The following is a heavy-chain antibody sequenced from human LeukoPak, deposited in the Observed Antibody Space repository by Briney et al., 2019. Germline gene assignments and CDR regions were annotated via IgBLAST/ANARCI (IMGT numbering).Heavy chain of an antibody. CDR1: GCSISGGDYY. D-gene: IGHD4-23*01. V-gene: IGHV4-30-4*01. Sequence: SQTLSLTCTVSGCSISGGDYYWSWIPQPPGKGLEWIGYIYYSGSTYYHPSLKSRVTISVDTSKNQFSLKLSSVTAADTAVYYCARETTTLDFDYWGQGTLVTVSS. CDR2: IYYSGST. J-gene: IGHJ4*02. CDR3: ARETTTLDFDY.